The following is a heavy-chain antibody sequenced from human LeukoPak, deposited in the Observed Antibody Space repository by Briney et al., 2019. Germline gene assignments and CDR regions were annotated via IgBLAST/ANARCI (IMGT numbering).Heavy chain of an antibody. CDR2: IWYDGSNK. CDR3: ARYFGERNAFDI. Sequence: PGGSLRLSCAASGFTFSSHGMHWVRQAPGKGLEWVAVIWYDGSNKYYADSVKGRFTISRDNSKNTLYLQMNSLRAEDTAVYYCARYFGERNAFDIWGQGTMVTVSS. CDR1: GFTFSSHG. J-gene: IGHJ3*02. V-gene: IGHV3-33*01. D-gene: IGHD3-10*01.